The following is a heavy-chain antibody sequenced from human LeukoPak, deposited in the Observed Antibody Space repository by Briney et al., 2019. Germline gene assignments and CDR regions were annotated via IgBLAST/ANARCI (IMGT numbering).Heavy chain of an antibody. CDR2: ISGSGGST. CDR3: AREKLGGPYDSGWYKDY. D-gene: IGHD6-19*01. CDR1: GFTLSKAW. Sequence: PGGSLRLSCAASGFTLSKAWMSWVRQASGKGLEWVSAISGSGGSTYYADSVKGRFTISRDNSKNTLYLQMHSLRAEDTAVYYCAREKLGGPYDSGWYKDYWGQGTLVTVSS. J-gene: IGHJ4*02. V-gene: IGHV3-23*01.